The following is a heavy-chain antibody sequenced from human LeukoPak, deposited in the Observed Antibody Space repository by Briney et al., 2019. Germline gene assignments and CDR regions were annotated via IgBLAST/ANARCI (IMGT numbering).Heavy chain of an antibody. CDR1: GGSISSYY. D-gene: IGHD3-9*01. J-gene: IGHJ4*02. Sequence: PSETLSLTCTVSGGSISSYYWSWIRQPPGKGLEWIGFISYSGSTIYSPSLESRVTISVDTSRNQFSLKLSSVTAADTAVYYCARGFTISPDYWGQGTLVTVSS. CDR2: ISYSGST. V-gene: IGHV4-59*01. CDR3: ARGFTISPDY.